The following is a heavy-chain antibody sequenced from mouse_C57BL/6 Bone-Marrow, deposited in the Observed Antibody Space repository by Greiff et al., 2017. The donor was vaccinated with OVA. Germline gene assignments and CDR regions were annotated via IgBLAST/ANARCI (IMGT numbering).Heavy chain of an antibody. CDR2: ICPSDSET. D-gene: IGHD2-4*01. Sequence: QVQLKQPGAELVRPGSSVKLSCKASGYTFTSYWMDWVKQRPGQGLEWIGNICPSDSETHYNQKLKDKATLTVDKSSSTAYMQLSSLTSEDSAVYYCARKGDDYDRRVADYWGQGTTLTVSS. CDR1: GYTFTSYW. CDR3: ARKGDDYDRRVADY. V-gene: IGHV1-61*01. J-gene: IGHJ2*01.